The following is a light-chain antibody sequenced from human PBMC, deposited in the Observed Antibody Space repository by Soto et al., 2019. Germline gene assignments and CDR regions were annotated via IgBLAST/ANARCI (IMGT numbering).Light chain of an antibody. V-gene: IGLV2-8*01. CDR1: SSDVGAYKY. J-gene: IGLJ3*02. CDR3: TSYAGNDIWV. Sequence: QSALTQPPSASGSPGQSVTISCTGTSSDVGAYKYVSWYQQYPGKAPKLMIYEVTKRPAGVPDRFSGSKSGNTASLTVSGLQAEDEADYYCTSYAGNDIWVFGRGTQLPS. CDR2: EVT.